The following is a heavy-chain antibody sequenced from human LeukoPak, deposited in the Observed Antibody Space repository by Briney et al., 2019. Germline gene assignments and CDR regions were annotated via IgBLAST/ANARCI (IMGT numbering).Heavy chain of an antibody. Sequence: SETPSLTCTVSGYSISSGYYWGWIRQPPGKGLEWIGSIYHSGSTYYNPSLKSRVTISVDTSKNQFSLKLSSVTAADTAVYYCARDKVGLWFGELLEVWGQGTLVTVSS. CDR2: IYHSGST. V-gene: IGHV4-38-2*02. CDR1: GYSISSGYY. CDR3: ARDKVGLWFGELLEV. D-gene: IGHD3-10*01. J-gene: IGHJ4*02.